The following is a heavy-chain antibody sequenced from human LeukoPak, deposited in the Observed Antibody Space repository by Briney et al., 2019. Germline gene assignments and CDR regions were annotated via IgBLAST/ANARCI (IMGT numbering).Heavy chain of an antibody. V-gene: IGHV4-4*07. D-gene: IGHD5-12*01. CDR1: GGSISNYW. CDR3: ARGAGGYEDY. J-gene: IGHJ4*02. Sequence: PSETLSLTCTVSGGSISNYWWGWIRQAAGKGLEWIGRIYPCGTTYYNPSLRSRVTLSVDTSKNQFSLKLSSLTPADTAVYYCARGAGGYEDYWGQGTLVTVSS. CDR2: IYPCGTT.